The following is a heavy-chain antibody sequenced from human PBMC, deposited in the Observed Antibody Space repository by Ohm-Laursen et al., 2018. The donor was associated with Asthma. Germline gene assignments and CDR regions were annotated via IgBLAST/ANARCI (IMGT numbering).Heavy chain of an antibody. D-gene: IGHD3-9*01. V-gene: IGHV1-69*13. J-gene: IGHJ4*02. CDR1: GGTFSSYA. Sequence: ASVKVSCKASGGTFSSYAISWVRQAPGQGLEWMGGIIPIFGTANYAQKFQGRVTITADESTSTAYMELSSLRSEDTAVYYCARDIYDILTGYFEEDYWGQGTLVTVSS. CDR3: ARDIYDILTGYFEEDY. CDR2: IIPIFGTA.